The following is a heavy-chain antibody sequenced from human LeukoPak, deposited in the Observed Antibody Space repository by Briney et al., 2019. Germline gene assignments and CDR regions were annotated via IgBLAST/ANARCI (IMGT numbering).Heavy chain of an antibody. Sequence: GESLQISCKGSGYSFTSYWIDWVRQMPGKGLEWMGIIYPGDSDTRYSPSFQGQVTFSADKSISTAYLQLSSLKASDTAIYYCARHHEGEAFDIWGQGTMVTVSS. J-gene: IGHJ3*02. CDR2: IYPGDSDT. CDR3: ARHHEGEAFDI. CDR1: GYSFTSYW. V-gene: IGHV5-51*01.